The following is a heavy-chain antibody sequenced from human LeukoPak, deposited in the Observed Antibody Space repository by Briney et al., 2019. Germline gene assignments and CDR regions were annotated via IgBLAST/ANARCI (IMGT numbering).Heavy chain of an antibody. Sequence: GGSLRLSCAASGFTFSSYAMHWVRQAPGKGLEWVAVISYDGSNKHYADSVKGRFTISRDNSKNTLYLQMNSLRAEDTAVYYCARELTSVLRYFDWSPDAFDIWGQGTMVTVSS. D-gene: IGHD3-9*01. CDR3: ARELTSVLRYFDWSPDAFDI. V-gene: IGHV3-30-3*01. CDR2: ISYDGSNK. CDR1: GFTFSSYA. J-gene: IGHJ3*02.